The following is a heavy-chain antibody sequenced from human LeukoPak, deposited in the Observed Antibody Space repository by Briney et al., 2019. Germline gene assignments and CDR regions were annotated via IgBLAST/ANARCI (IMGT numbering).Heavy chain of an antibody. CDR3: ARDRLSVAVAGTRGYYYYMDV. Sequence: GASVKVSCKASGYTFTSYGTSWVRQAPGQGLEWMGWISAYNGNTNYAQKLQGRVTMTTDTSTSTAYMELRSLRSDDTAVYYCARDRLSVAVAGTRGYYYYMDVWGKGTTVTISS. CDR2: ISAYNGNT. D-gene: IGHD6-19*01. CDR1: GYTFTSYG. J-gene: IGHJ6*03. V-gene: IGHV1-18*01.